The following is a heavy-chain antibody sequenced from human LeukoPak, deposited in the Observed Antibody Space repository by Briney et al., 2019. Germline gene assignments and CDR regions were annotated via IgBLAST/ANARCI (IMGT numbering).Heavy chain of an antibody. CDR3: AREFLDYYDSPFDY. D-gene: IGHD3-22*01. Sequence: ASVKVSCKASGYTFTGYYMHWERQAPGQGLEWMGWINPNSGGTNYAQKFQGRVTMTRDTSISTAYMELSRLRSDDTAVYYCAREFLDYYDSPFDYWGQGTLVTVSS. CDR1: GYTFTGYY. CDR2: INPNSGGT. V-gene: IGHV1-2*02. J-gene: IGHJ4*02.